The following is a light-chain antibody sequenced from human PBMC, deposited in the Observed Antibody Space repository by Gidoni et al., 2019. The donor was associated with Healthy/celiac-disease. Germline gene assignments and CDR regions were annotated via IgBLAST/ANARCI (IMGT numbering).Light chain of an antibody. CDR1: QSISSY. V-gene: IGKV1-39*01. Sequence: DIQMTQSPSSLSASVGERVTITCRASQSISSYLNWYQQKPGKAPKLLIYAASSLQSWVPSRFSGSGSGTDFTLTISSLQPEDFATYYCQQSYSTPPYTFGQGTKLEIK. CDR2: AAS. J-gene: IGKJ2*01. CDR3: QQSYSTPPYT.